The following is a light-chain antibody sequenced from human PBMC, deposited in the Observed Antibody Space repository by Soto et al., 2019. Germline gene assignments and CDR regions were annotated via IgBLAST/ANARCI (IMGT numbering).Light chain of an antibody. CDR1: HSVPTNY. CDR2: GAS. CDR3: QQRHAWPIT. V-gene: IGKV3-20*01. J-gene: IGKJ5*01. Sequence: EIVLTQSPGTLSLSPGERVTLSCRASHSVPTNYLAWYQQKPGQSPRLLIYGASTRATGIPERFSGSGSGTDFTLTISSLEPEDSAVYYCQQRHAWPITFGQGTRLETK.